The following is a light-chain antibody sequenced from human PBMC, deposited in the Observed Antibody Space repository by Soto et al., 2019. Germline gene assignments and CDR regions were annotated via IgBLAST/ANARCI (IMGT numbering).Light chain of an antibody. CDR3: QKYNSAPPT. CDR2: AAS. V-gene: IGKV1-27*01. CDR1: QGISTY. Sequence: DIQMTQSPSSLSASVGDRVTITCRTSQGISTYLAWYQQKPGKVPKLLVYAASTLQSGVPSRFSGGVSGTEFSLTISSLQPEDVATYYCQKYNSAPPTFGGGTKVE. J-gene: IGKJ4*01.